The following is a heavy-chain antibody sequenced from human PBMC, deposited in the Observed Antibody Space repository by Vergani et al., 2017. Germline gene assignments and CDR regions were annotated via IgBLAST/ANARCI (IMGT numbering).Heavy chain of an antibody. CDR3: ARTSSISGSYYNGEWDY. CDR1: GYTFSSYG. V-gene: IGHV1-18*01. CDR2: ISAYNGKT. J-gene: IGHJ4*02. D-gene: IGHD3-10*01. Sequence: QVHLVQSGAEVKKPGASVKVSCKTSGYTFSSYGISWVRQAPGQGLEWMGWISAYNGKTDYAQKVQGRVTMTTDTSTSTAYMELRSLGSDDTAVYYCARTSSISGSYYNGEWDYWGQGALVVVSS.